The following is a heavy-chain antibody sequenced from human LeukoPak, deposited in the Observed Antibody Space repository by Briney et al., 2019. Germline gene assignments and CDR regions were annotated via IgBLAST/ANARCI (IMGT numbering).Heavy chain of an antibody. D-gene: IGHD3-3*01. CDR3: VTGYYEPFDN. CDR1: GASFSSYY. V-gene: IGHV4-59*01. Sequence: SETLSLTCSVSGASFSSYYGGWIRQSPGKGLEWLGYFSDTGKTDYNPSLKSRGTLSLDTPKNQFSLRLTSVTAADTAVYYCVTGYYEPFDNWGQGTLVTVSS. J-gene: IGHJ4*02. CDR2: FSDTGKT.